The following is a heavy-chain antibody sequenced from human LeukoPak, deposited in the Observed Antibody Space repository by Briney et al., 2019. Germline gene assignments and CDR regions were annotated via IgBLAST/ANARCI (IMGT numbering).Heavy chain of an antibody. CDR2: ISNSGSYI. J-gene: IGHJ4*02. V-gene: IGHV3-21*06. Sequence: PGGSLRLSCAASGFTFSSYSMNWVRQAPGKGLEWVSSISNSGSYIYYADSVKGRFTISRDNAKNSLYLQMNSLSAEDTALYFCARDPGYSFYFDYWGQGILVTVSS. CDR3: ARDPGYSFYFDY. CDR1: GFTFSSYS. D-gene: IGHD5-12*01.